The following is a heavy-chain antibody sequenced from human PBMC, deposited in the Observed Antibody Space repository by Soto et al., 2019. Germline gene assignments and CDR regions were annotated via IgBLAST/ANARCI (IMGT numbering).Heavy chain of an antibody. CDR1: GYTFNDYY. CDR3: ARSLSAFDV. V-gene: IGHV1-2*02. Sequence: ASVKVSCKASGYTFNDYYLHWVRQAPGQGLEWMGWISPSSGGTTYAPRFQDRVTMTTDTSNSTAYMELSSLRSEDTAVYYCARSLSAFDVWGQGTLVTVSS. CDR2: ISPSSGGT. J-gene: IGHJ3*01.